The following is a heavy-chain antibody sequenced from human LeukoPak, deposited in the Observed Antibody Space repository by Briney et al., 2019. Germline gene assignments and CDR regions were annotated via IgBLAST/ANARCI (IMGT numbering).Heavy chain of an antibody. D-gene: IGHD6-13*01. CDR2: VYVTGSA. J-gene: IGHJ4*02. V-gene: IGHV4-61*02. CDR1: GGYISSGNYY. Sequence: SQTLSLTCTVSGGYISSGNYYWSWIRQPAGKGLEWIGRVYVTGSANYNPSLKTRVTISADTSKNQFSLKLSSVTAADTAVYYCATQLGHSSSWWDFDYWGQGTLVTVSS. CDR3: ATQLGHSSSWWDFDY.